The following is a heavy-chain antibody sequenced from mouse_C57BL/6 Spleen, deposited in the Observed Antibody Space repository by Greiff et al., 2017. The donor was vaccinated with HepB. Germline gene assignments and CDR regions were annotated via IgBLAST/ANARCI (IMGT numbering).Heavy chain of an antibody. CDR1: GYTFTSYD. J-gene: IGHJ1*03. CDR2: IYPRDGST. CDR3: ARPYYGSSSWYFDV. V-gene: IGHV1-85*01. D-gene: IGHD1-1*01. Sequence: VKLQESGPELVKPGASVKLSCKASGYTFTSYDINWVKQRPGQGLEWIGWIYPRDGSTKYNEKFKGKATLTVDTSSSTAYMELHSLTSEDSAVYFCARPYYGSSSWYFDVWGTGTTVTVSS.